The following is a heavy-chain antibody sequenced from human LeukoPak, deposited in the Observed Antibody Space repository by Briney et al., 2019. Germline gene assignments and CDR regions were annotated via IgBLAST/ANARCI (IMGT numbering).Heavy chain of an antibody. J-gene: IGHJ6*02. CDR1: GYTFTSYG. D-gene: IGHD2-2*01. V-gene: IGHV1-18*01. Sequence: ASVKVSCKASGYTFTSYGISWVRQAPGQGLERMGWISAYNGNTNYAQKLQGRVTMTTDTSTSTAYMELRSLRSDDTAVYYCARDMGYCSSTSCYPVLYYYGMDVWGQGTTVTVSS. CDR2: ISAYNGNT. CDR3: ARDMGYCSSTSCYPVLYYYGMDV.